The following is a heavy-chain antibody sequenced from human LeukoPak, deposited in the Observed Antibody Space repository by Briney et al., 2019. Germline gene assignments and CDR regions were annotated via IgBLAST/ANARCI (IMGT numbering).Heavy chain of an antibody. CDR2: ISSSGSTI. CDR1: GFTFSDYY. V-gene: IGHV3-11*01. J-gene: IGHJ4*02. D-gene: IGHD5-12*01. CDR3: AGEVYSGYALGY. Sequence: PGGSLRLSCAASGFTFSDYYMSWIRQAPGKGLEWVSYISSSGSTIYYADSVKGRFTISRGNAKNSLYLQMNSLRAEDTAVYYCAGEVYSGYALGYWGQGTLVTVSS.